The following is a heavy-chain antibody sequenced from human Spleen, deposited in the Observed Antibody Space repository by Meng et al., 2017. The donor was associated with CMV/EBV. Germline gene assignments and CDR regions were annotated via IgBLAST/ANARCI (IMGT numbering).Heavy chain of an antibody. Sequence: SETLSLTCTVSGGSISTHFWSWIRQPPGKGLEWIGYIYYNGRATYNPSLKSRVTISVDTSKNQFSLQLSSVTAADTAVYYCARYDSGRVSFDYWGQGTLVTVSS. CDR3: ARYDSGRVSFDY. V-gene: IGHV4-59*11. CDR1: GGSISTHF. J-gene: IGHJ4*02. CDR2: IYYNGRA. D-gene: IGHD1-26*01.